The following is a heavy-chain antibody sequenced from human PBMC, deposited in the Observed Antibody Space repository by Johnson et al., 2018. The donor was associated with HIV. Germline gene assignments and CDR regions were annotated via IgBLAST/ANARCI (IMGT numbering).Heavy chain of an antibody. J-gene: IGHJ3*01. CDR2: FYSAGST. CDR3: PILIKYHFWSGYSVNHAFGL. Sequence: QVQLVESGGGLVQPGRSLRLSCAASGFTFSTYGMHWVRQAPGNGLEWVSVFYSAGSTYYADSVKGRFTISRDNSKNTLYLQMNSLRSEDTAVYYCPILIKYHFWSGYSVNHAFGLWGQGTMVSVSS. D-gene: IGHD3-3*01. CDR1: GFTFSTYG. V-gene: IGHV3-NL1*01.